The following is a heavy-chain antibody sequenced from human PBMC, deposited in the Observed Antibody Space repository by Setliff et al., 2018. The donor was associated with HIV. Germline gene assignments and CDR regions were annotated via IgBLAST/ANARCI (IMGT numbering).Heavy chain of an antibody. J-gene: IGHJ5*02. CDR1: GGTFSSYA. CDR3: ARDQATGYEKVWFSWIDP. CDR2: IIPVFGTT. D-gene: IGHD5-12*01. V-gene: IGHV1-69*13. Sequence: SVKVSCKASGGTFSSYAISWVRQAPGQGLDWMGGIIPVFGTTNYAQKFQGRVTITADGSTSTAYMELSSLRFEDTATYYCARDQATGYEKVWFSWIDPWGQGTLVTVSS.